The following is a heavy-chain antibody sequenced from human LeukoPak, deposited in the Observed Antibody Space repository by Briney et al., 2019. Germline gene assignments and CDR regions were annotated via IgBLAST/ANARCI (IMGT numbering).Heavy chain of an antibody. CDR3: ARDMGDGSGPYYYYYYGMDV. J-gene: IGHJ6*02. Sequence: GGSLRLSCVGSGFIFSTYRMSWVRQAPGKGLEWVANIKQDGSEKYYVDSVKGRFTISRDNAKNSLYLQMNSLRAEDTAVYYCARDMGDGSGPYYYYYYGMDVWGQGTTVTVSS. CDR1: GFIFSTYR. D-gene: IGHD3-10*01. V-gene: IGHV3-7*01. CDR2: IKQDGSEK.